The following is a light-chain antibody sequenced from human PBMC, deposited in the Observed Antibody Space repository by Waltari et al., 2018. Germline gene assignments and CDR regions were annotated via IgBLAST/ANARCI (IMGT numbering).Light chain of an antibody. CDR2: QDS. V-gene: IGLV3-1*01. Sequence: SYELTQPPSVSVSPGQTASITCSAAKLGDKYACWYQQKPGQSPVLVIYQDSKRPSGIPERFSGSNSGNTATLTISGTQAMDEADYYCQAWDSSTVVFGTGTKVTVL. J-gene: IGLJ1*01. CDR3: QAWDSSTVV. CDR1: KLGDKY.